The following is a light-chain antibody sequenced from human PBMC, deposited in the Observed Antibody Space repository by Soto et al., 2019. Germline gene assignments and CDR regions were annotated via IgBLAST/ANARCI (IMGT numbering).Light chain of an antibody. CDR1: QSISSW. Sequence: DIQMTQSPSTLSASVGDRPTITCRASQSISSWLAWYQQKQGKXPKXXIYDASSLESGVPSRFSGSGSGTEFTLTISSLQPDDFATYYCQQYNSYPWTFGQGTNVDIK. CDR2: DAS. J-gene: IGKJ1*01. CDR3: QQYNSYPWT. V-gene: IGKV1-5*01.